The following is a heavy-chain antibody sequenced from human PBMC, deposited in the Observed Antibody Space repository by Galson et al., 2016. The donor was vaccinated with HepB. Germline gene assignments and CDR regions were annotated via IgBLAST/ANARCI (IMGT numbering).Heavy chain of an antibody. CDR1: GFTFSTYA. CDR2: ISHDGSNK. D-gene: IGHD1-26*01. Sequence: SLRLSCAVSGFTFSTYAMHWVRQSPDKGLEWVAVISHDGSNKFYADSVKGRFTISRDSSKNTLFLQMNSLRAEDTAIFYCARDQWASGMDVWGQGTTVTVSS. V-gene: IGHV3-30-3*01. J-gene: IGHJ6*02. CDR3: ARDQWASGMDV.